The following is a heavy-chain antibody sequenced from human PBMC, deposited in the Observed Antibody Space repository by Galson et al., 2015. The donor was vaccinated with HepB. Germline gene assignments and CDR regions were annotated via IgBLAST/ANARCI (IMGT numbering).Heavy chain of an antibody. CDR1: GDTFNNYA. D-gene: IGHD2-2*01. CDR2: IIPMYDTT. Sequence: SCKASGDTFNNYAISWVRQAPGQGLEWMGGIIPMYDTTNYAQKFQGRVTITADKSTSTAFVELSSLIFEDTAVYYCARACSRFSCQNNRFDPWGQGTLVTVSS. V-gene: IGHV1-69*06. CDR3: ARACSRFSCQNNRFDP. J-gene: IGHJ5*02.